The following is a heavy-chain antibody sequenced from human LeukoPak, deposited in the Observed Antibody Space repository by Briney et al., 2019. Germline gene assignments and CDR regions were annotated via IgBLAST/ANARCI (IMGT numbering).Heavy chain of an antibody. CDR1: GSTFSSYG. CDR2: IRYHGSNI. V-gene: IGHV3-30*02. D-gene: IGHD2-2*01. CDR3: ARAGCSSTSCKNWFDP. Sequence: PGGSLRLSCAASGSTFSSYGMHWVRQAPGKGLEWVAYIRYHGSNINYADSVKGRFTISRDNSKDTLFLQMSSLRAEDTAVYYCARAGCSSTSCKNWFDPWGQGTLVTVSS. J-gene: IGHJ5*02.